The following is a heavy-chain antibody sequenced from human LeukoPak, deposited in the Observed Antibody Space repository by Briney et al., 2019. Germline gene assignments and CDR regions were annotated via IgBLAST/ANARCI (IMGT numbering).Heavy chain of an antibody. CDR3: ARAWDSSGYVDH. J-gene: IGHJ4*02. V-gene: IGHV4-38-2*01. CDR1: GYSIRSGYY. D-gene: IGHD3-22*01. Sequence: SETLSLTCAVSGYSIRSGYYWGWIRQPPGKGLEWIGSIYHSGSTYYNPSLQSRVTISVDTSKKQFSLKLTSVTAADTSVYYCARAWDSSGYVDHWGQGTLVTVSS. CDR2: IYHSGST.